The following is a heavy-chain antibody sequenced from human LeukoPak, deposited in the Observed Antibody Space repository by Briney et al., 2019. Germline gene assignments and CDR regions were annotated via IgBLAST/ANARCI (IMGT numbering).Heavy chain of an antibody. CDR2: ISAYNGNT. D-gene: IGHD2-2*02. CDR1: GYTFTTYY. J-gene: IGHJ3*01. CDR3: AREEWAPISAANV. Sequence: ASVKVSYKASGYTFTTYYISWVRQAPGQGLEWMGWISAYNGNTNYAQKFQGRVTMTTDTSTSTAYMELRSLRSDDTAVYYCAREEWAPISAANVWGLGTMVTVSS. V-gene: IGHV1-18*01.